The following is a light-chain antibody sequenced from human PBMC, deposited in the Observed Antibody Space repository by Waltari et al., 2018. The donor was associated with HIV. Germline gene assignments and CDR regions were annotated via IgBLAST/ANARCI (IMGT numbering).Light chain of an antibody. Sequence: QSALTQPPSASGTPGQRITISSPGSSPNIGSYTVNWYQQLPGTAPKLPIYANNQRPSGVPDRFSGSQSDTSASLAIGGLQSEDEADYYCATWDASLSGPVFGGGTKLTVL. CDR2: ANN. V-gene: IGLV1-44*01. CDR1: SPNIGSYT. J-gene: IGLJ2*01. CDR3: ATWDASLSGPV.